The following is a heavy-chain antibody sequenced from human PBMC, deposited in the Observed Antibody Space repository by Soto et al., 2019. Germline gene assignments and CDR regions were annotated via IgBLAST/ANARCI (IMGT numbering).Heavy chain of an antibody. J-gene: IGHJ6*02. CDR2: ISSSGSTI. V-gene: IGHV3-48*03. CDR1: GFTFSSYE. CDR3: ARAQWLLARVLVYYGMDV. D-gene: IGHD3-22*01. Sequence: ESGGGLVQPGGSLRLSCAASGFTFSSYEMNWVRQAPGKGLEWVSYISSSGSTIYYADSVKGRFTISRDNAKNSLYLQMNSLRAEDTAVYYCARAQWLLARVLVYYGMDVWGQGTTVTVSS.